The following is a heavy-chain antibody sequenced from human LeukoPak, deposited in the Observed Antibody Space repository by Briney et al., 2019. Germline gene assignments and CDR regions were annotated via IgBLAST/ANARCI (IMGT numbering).Heavy chain of an antibody. CDR3: ARSLRLGVVVVPAAMGAFDI. V-gene: IGHV4-4*07. Sequence: SETLSLTCTVSGGSISSYYWSWIRQPAGKGLEWIGRIYTSRSTNYNPSLKSRVTMSVDTSKNQFSLKLSSVTAADTAVYYCARSLRLGVVVVPAAMGAFDIWGQGTMVTVSS. D-gene: IGHD2-2*01. CDR2: IYTSRST. J-gene: IGHJ3*02. CDR1: GGSISSYY.